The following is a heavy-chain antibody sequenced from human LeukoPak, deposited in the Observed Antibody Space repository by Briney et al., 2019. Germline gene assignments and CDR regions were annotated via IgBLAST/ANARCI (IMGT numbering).Heavy chain of an antibody. CDR3: ARDDYGGNSVGLYYYYYMDV. D-gene: IGHD4-23*01. J-gene: IGHJ6*03. Sequence: SVKVSCKASGGTFSNYAISWERQAPGQGLEWMGGIIPIFGTANYAQKFQGRVTITADESTSTAYMELSSLRSEDTAVYYCARDDYGGNSVGLYYYYYMDVWGKGTTVTVSS. V-gene: IGHV1-69*13. CDR1: GGTFSNYA. CDR2: IIPIFGTA.